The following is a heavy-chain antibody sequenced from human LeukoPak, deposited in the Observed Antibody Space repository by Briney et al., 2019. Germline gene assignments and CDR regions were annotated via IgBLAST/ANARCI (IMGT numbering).Heavy chain of an antibody. V-gene: IGHV1-18*01. CDR1: GYTFTSYG. D-gene: IGHD1-26*01. CDR3: ARGGSGSYYYHDAFDI. CDR2: ISAYNGNT. Sequence: ASVKVSCRASGYTFTSYGISWVRQAPGQGLEWMGWISAYNGNTNYAQKLQGRVTMTTDTSTSTAYMELRSLRSDDTAVYYCARGGSGSYYYHDAFDIWGQGTMVTVSS. J-gene: IGHJ3*02.